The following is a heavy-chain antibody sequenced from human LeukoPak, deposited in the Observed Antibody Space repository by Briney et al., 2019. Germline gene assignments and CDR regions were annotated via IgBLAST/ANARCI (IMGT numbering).Heavy chain of an antibody. CDR3: ARDLEGSYTFH. V-gene: IGHV3-21*01. CDR1: GFTFSSYS. Sequence: GGSLRLSCAASGFTFSSYSMNWVRQAPGKGPEWVSSISSSSSYIYYADSVKGRFTISRDNAKNSLYLQMNSLRAEDTAVYYCARDLEGSYTFHWGQGTLVTVSS. D-gene: IGHD1-26*01. CDR2: ISSSSSYI. J-gene: IGHJ4*02.